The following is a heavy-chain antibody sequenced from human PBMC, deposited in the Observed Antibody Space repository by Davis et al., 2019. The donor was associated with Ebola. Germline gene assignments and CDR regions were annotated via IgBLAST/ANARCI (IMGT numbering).Heavy chain of an antibody. J-gene: IGHJ6*02. Sequence: ASVKVSCKASGYTFTGYYMHWVRQAPGQGLEWMGWINPNSGGTNYAQKFRGWVTMTRDTSISTAYMELSRLRSDDTAVYYCASGVEGSYGSRPYYYYGMDVWGQGTTVTVSS. CDR3: ASGVEGSYGSRPYYYYGMDV. D-gene: IGHD5-18*01. V-gene: IGHV1-2*04. CDR2: INPNSGGT. CDR1: GYTFTGYY.